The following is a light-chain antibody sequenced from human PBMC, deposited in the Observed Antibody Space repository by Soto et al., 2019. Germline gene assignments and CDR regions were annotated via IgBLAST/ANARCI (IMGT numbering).Light chain of an antibody. CDR2: SNN. J-gene: IGLJ1*01. CDR1: SSHIGVNT. CDR3: QSFERSRPGYV. Sequence: QPLLPHTPSSSGTPGQRVTISCSGSSSHIGVNTVNWYQHVPGTAPTLVIYSNNQRPSGVPDRFSGSKSGTSASLAITGLQAEDEAEYYCQSFERSRPGYVFAYGDKVTLL. V-gene: IGLV1-44*01.